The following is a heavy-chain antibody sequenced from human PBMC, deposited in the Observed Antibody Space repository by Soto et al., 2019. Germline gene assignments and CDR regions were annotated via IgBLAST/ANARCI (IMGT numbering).Heavy chain of an antibody. CDR1: GFTFSSYA. V-gene: IGHV3-23*01. CDR3: AKDGSGKRTTVTTADGVSGY. J-gene: IGHJ4*02. Sequence: GGSLRLSCAASGFTFSSYAMSWVRQAPGKGLEWVSAISGSGGSTYYADSVKGRFTISRDNSKNTLYLQMNSLRAEDTAVYYCAKDGSGKRTTVTTADGVSGYWGQGTLVTVSS. D-gene: IGHD4-4*01. CDR2: ISGSGGST.